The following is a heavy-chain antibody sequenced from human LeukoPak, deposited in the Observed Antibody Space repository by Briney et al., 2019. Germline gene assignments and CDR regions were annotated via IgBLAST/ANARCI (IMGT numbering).Heavy chain of an antibody. CDR3: AKDQRWESPHYLDS. CDR1: GFTFNNYW. CDR2: INNDGSSA. D-gene: IGHD1-26*01. J-gene: IGHJ4*02. Sequence: GGSLRLSCAASGFTFNNYWIHWVRQVPGKGLVWVSRINNDGSSASYVDSVRGRFTISRDNSKNTLYVQMNSLRDEDTAVYYCAKDQRWESPHYLDSWGQGTLVTVSS. V-gene: IGHV3-74*01.